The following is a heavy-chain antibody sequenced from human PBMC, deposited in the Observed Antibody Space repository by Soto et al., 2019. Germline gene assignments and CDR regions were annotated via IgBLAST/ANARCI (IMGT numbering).Heavy chain of an antibody. V-gene: IGHV4-39*01. J-gene: IGHJ4*02. D-gene: IGHD3-3*01. CDR3: ARYTIFGVVIIDD. Sequence: SETLSLTCTVSGGSISSSSYYWGWIRQPPGKGLEWIGSIYYSGSTYYNPSLKSRVTISVDTSKNQFSLKLNSVTAADTAVYYCARYTIFGVVIIDDWGQGTLVTVSS. CDR2: IYYSGST. CDR1: GGSISSSSYY.